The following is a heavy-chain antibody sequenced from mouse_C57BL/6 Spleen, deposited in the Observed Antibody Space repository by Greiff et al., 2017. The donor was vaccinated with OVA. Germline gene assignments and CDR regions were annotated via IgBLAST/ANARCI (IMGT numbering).Heavy chain of an antibody. Sequence: VHLVESGPGLVAPSQSLSITCTVSGFSLTSYAISWVRQPPGKGLEWLGVIWTGGGTNYNSALKSRLSISKDNSKSQVFLRMNSLQTDDTARYYCARTRTGPNWYVEVWGTGTTVTVSS. V-gene: IGHV2-9-1*01. CDR3: ARTRTGPNWYVEV. CDR2: IWTGGGT. J-gene: IGHJ1*03. D-gene: IGHD4-1*01. CDR1: GFSLTSYA.